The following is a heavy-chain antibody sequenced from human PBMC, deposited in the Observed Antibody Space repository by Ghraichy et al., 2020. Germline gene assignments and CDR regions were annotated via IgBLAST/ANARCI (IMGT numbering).Heavy chain of an antibody. Sequence: LSLTCAASGFTFSSYAMHWVRQAPGKGLEWVAVISYDGSNKYYADSVKGRFTISRDNSKNTLYLQMNSLRAEDTAVYYCARELPSWSFLAAANFDYWGPRALVTVSS. CDR1: GFTFSSYA. CDR3: ARELPSWSFLAAANFDY. CDR2: ISYDGSNK. D-gene: IGHD6-25*01. V-gene: IGHV3-30-3*01. J-gene: IGHJ4*02.